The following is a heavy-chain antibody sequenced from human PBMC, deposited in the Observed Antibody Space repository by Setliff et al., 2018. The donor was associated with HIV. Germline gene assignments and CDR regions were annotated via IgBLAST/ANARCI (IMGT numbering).Heavy chain of an antibody. CDR2: VDDTGST. D-gene: IGHD2-15*01. CDR1: GGSISNYY. V-gene: IGHV4-59*12. CDR3: ARGLGGGFSLDAFDI. Sequence: PSETLSLTCTVSGGSISNYYWNWIRQSPGKGLELIGYVDDTGSTDYNPSLTSRVTISVDMSKNHFSLKLSSVTAADTAIYYCARGLGGGFSLDAFDIWGRGTMVTVSS. J-gene: IGHJ3*02.